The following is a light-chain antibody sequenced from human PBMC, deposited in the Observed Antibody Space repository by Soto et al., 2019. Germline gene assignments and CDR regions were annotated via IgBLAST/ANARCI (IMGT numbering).Light chain of an antibody. CDR3: QQYGSSPIT. CDR2: VTS. V-gene: IGKV3-20*01. CDR1: QSVSITS. J-gene: IGKJ5*01. Sequence: EIVLTQSPGTLSLSPGERATLSCRASQSVSITSLAWYQQKPGQAPRLLLYVTSSRATAIPDRFSGSGSGTDFTLTISRLEPEDFAVYYCQQYGSSPITFGQGTRLEI.